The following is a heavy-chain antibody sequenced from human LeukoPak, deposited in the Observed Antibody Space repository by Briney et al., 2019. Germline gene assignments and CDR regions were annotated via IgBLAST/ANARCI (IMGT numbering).Heavy chain of an antibody. J-gene: IGHJ4*02. Sequence: PGESLRLSCAASGFTFSNNDMSWVRQAPGKGLEWVSSISGSGGSTNYADSVKGRFTISRDNSKNTLFLQMSSLRAEDTSIYYCAKDVEAYCGGDCYPIFDFWGQGTLVTVSS. CDR1: GFTFSNND. V-gene: IGHV3-23*01. CDR3: AKDVEAYCGGDCYPIFDF. CDR2: ISGSGGST. D-gene: IGHD2-21*02.